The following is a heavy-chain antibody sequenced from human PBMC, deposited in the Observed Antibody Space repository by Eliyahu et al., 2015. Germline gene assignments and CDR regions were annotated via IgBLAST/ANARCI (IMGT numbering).Heavy chain of an antibody. CDR1: GFTFSSYA. D-gene: IGHD1-14*01. V-gene: IGHV3-30-3*01. J-gene: IGHJ4*02. CDR2: ISYDGSNK. CDR3: ATETH. Sequence: QVQLVESGGGVVXPGRSLRLSXAASGFTFSSYAMHWVRQAPGKELEWVAVISYDGSNKYYADSVKGRFTISRDNSKNTLYLQMNSLRAEDTAVYYCATETHWGQGTLVTVSS.